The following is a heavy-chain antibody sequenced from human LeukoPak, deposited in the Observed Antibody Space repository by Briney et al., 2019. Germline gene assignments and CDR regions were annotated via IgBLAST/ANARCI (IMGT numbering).Heavy chain of an antibody. Sequence: GGSLRLSCAASGFTFSSYEMNWVPQAPGKGLEWVSDISSSGTTIYYADSVTGRFTISRDNAKNSLYMQMNSLRAEDTAVYYCASGWDRSAPTTPFDYWGQGTLVTVSS. CDR3: ASGWDRSAPTTPFDY. CDR1: GFTFSSYE. CDR2: ISSSGTTI. V-gene: IGHV3-48*03. D-gene: IGHD1-26*01. J-gene: IGHJ4*02.